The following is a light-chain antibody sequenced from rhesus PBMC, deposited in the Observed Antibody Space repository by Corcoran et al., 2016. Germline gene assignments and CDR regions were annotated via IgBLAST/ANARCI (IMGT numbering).Light chain of an antibody. CDR3: LQHNSYPFT. CDR1: QGISSY. CDR2: AAS. Sequence: DIQMTQSPSSLSASVGDTVTITCRASQGISSYLNWFQQKPGKAPKVLIYAASSLERGVPSRFSGSGSGTDFTLTISSLQPEDFAVYYCLQHNSYPFTFDPGTKLDIK. V-gene: IGKV1-28*03. J-gene: IGKJ3*01.